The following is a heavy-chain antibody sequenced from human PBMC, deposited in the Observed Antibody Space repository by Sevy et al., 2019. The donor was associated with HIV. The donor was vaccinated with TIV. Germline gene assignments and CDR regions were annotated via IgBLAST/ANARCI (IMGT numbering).Heavy chain of an antibody. J-gene: IGHJ4*02. CDR2: INPNSGGT. Sequence: AAVKVSCKASGYTFTGYYMHWVRQAPGQGLEWMGRINPNSGGTNYAQKFQGRVTMTRDTFISTAYMELSRLRSDDTAMYYCARDVFSSSWSYNYYFDYWGQGTLVTVSS. V-gene: IGHV1-2*06. CDR1: GYTFTGYY. CDR3: ARDVFSSSWSYNYYFDY. D-gene: IGHD6-13*01.